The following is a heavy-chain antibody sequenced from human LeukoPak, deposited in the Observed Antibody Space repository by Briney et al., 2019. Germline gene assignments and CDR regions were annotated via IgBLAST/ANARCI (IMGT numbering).Heavy chain of an antibody. V-gene: IGHV3-21*01. CDR3: ARTRLPYSSSSVAYYFDY. CDR2: ISTSSYI. J-gene: IGHJ4*02. D-gene: IGHD6-6*01. CDR1: GFTFSSYS. Sequence: GGSLRLSCAASGFTFSSYSMNWVRQAPGKGLEWVSSISTSSYIYYADSLKGRFTISRDNAKNSLYLQMNSLRAEDTAVYYCARTRLPYSSSSVAYYFDYWAREPWSPSPQ.